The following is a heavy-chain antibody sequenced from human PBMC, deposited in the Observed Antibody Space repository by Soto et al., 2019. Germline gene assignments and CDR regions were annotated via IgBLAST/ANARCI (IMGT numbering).Heavy chain of an antibody. CDR3: ARVWFRGRSGMDV. CDR1: GGSISSYY. Sequence: QVQLQESGPGLVKPSETLSLTCTVSGGSISSYYWSWIRQPPGKGLEWIGYIYYSGSTNYNPSLTSRVNISVDTSKNQVSLKLRSVTAGDTAVYYCARVWFRGRSGMDVWGQGTTVTVSS. CDR2: IYYSGST. D-gene: IGHD3-10*01. J-gene: IGHJ6*02. V-gene: IGHV4-59*01.